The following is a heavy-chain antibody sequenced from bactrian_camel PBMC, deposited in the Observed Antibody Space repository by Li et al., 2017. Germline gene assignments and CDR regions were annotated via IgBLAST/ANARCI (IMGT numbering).Heavy chain of an antibody. V-gene: IGHV3S10*01. CDR1: GFISRSYG. CDR3: AILAPTGQADENNY. CDR2: IGSDGTA. J-gene: IGHJ4*01. Sequence: VQLVESGGGLVQPGGSLRLSCAASGFISRSYGMSWVRQAQGKGLEWVSSIGSDGTAYYADSVKGRFTVSRDNAKNTLYLQSNSLKTEDTAMYYCAILAPTGQADENNYWSQGTQVTVS. D-gene: IGHD3*01.